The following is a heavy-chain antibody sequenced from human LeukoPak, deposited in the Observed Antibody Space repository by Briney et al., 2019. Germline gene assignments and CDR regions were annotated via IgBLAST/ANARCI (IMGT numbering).Heavy chain of an antibody. V-gene: IGHV3-48*01. CDR1: GFTFSSYW. Sequence: PGGSLRLSCAASGFTFSSYWMNWVRQAPGKGLEWVSYISSSSSTIYYADSVKGRFTISRDNAKNSLYLQMNSLRAEDTAVYYCARDFGRVVLRKGIVVVPAASDPWGQGTLVTVSS. CDR2: ISSSSSTI. D-gene: IGHD2-2*01. J-gene: IGHJ5*02. CDR3: ARDFGRVVLRKGIVVVPAASDP.